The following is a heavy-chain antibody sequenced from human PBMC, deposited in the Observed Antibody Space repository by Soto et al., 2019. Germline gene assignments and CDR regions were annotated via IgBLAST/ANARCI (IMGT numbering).Heavy chain of an antibody. Sequence: PSETLSLTCTVSGGSISSGDYYWSWIRQPPGNGLEWIWYIYYSWSTYYNPSLKSRVTMSLDISKSQLSLRLTSVTAADTAVYFCARYNAASGTYYFDYWGRGALVTV. D-gene: IGHD6-13*01. CDR1: GGSISSGDYY. V-gene: IGHV4-30-4*01. CDR2: IYYSWST. CDR3: ARYNAASGTYYFDY. J-gene: IGHJ4*02.